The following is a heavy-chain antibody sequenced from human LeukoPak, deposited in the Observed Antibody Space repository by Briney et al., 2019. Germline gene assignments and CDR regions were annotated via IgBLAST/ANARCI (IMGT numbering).Heavy chain of an antibody. D-gene: IGHD3-10*01. Sequence: GGALRLSCAVSGFTFSRYGMSWVRQAPGTALEWVSGISSGGGSTYYADSVKGRFTISRDNSKNTLSLQMSSLRVEDTAVYYCAKVPKTMDYYYYMDVWGNGTTVTVSS. CDR3: AKVPKTMDYYYYMDV. J-gene: IGHJ6*03. CDR1: GFTFSRYG. V-gene: IGHV3-23*01. CDR2: ISSGGGST.